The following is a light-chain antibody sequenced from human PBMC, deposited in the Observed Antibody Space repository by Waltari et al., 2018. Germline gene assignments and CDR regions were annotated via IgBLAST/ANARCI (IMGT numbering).Light chain of an antibody. J-gene: IGLJ1*01. CDR1: SSDVGGYNL. V-gene: IGLV2-23*02. CDR3: CAFAGSISVFTV. CDR2: DVT. Sequence: QSALTQFASVSGSPGQSITISCTGTSSDVGGYNLVSWYQQHPGRAPKLIIYDVTKRPSGVSKRFSGSQSGNTASLTISGLQAEDEADYYCCAFAGSISVFTVFGTGTTVSVL.